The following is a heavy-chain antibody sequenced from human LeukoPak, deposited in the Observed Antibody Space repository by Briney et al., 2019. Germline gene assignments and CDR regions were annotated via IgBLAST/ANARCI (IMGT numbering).Heavy chain of an antibody. CDR2: IMPLFGTA. J-gene: IGHJ5*02. CDR1: GGTFNNSA. D-gene: IGHD4-17*01. V-gene: IGHV1-69*05. Sequence: ASVKVSCKTSGGTFNNSAISWVRQAPGQGLEWLGGIMPLFGTAGYAQKFQGRVTITKDESTRTVYLELTSLTSDDTAVYYCARDVHVDYGSGWFDPWGQGTLVSVSS. CDR3: ARDVHVDYGSGWFDP.